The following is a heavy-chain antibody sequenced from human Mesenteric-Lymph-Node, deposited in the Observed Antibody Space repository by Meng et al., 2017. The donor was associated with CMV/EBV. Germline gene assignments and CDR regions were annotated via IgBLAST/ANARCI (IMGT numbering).Heavy chain of an antibody. CDR2: ISSSGNAI. CDR1: GFTFSSYE. V-gene: IGHV3-48*03. J-gene: IGHJ6*02. D-gene: IGHD3-22*01. CDR3: ARDFSGGYYTSHYYGMDV. Sequence: GESLKISCAASGFTFSSYEMNWVRQAPGKGLEWVSYISSSGNAINYADSVKGRFTVSRDNAKNSLHLQMNSLTVEDTAVYYCARDFSGGYYTSHYYGMDVWGQGTTVTVSS.